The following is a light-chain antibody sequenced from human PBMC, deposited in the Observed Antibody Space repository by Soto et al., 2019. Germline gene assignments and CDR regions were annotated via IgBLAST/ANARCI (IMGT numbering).Light chain of an antibody. Sequence: QSVLTQPASVSGSPGQSITISCTGTSDDIGAYDRVSWFQQYPGEAPKVIIYEVNKRPSGVPDRFSGSKSGNTASLTVSGLQAGDEADYYCSSFAANDNVVFGGGTKLTVL. CDR3: SSFAANDNVV. CDR2: EVN. V-gene: IGLV2-8*01. CDR1: SDDIGAYDR. J-gene: IGLJ3*02.